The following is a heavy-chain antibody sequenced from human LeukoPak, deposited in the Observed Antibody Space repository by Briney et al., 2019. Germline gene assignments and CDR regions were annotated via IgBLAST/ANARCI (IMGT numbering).Heavy chain of an antibody. V-gene: IGHV3-74*01. D-gene: IGHD3-16*01. CDR3: ARDYDA. J-gene: IGHJ5*02. CDR2: INSDGYST. Sequence: GGSLRLAWAAAGFTFSRNWMHWVRQAPGKGLVWVSRINSDGYSTTYADSVKGRFTISRDNDKNTLYLQMNSLRADDTAVYYCARDYDAWGQGTLVTVSP. CDR1: GFTFSRNW.